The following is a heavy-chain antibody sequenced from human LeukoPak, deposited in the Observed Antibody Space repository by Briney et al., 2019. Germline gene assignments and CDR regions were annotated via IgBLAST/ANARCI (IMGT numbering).Heavy chain of an antibody. CDR1: GGSFSGYY. V-gene: IGHV4-34*01. J-gene: IGHJ4*02. CDR3: ARHSYGDSSDY. CDR2: INHSGST. Sequence: PSETLSLTCAVYGGSFSGYYWSWIRQPPGKGLEWIGEINHSGSTNYNPSLKSRVTISVDTSKNQFSLKLSSVTAADTAVYYCARHSYGDSSDYWGQGTLVTVSS. D-gene: IGHD4-17*01.